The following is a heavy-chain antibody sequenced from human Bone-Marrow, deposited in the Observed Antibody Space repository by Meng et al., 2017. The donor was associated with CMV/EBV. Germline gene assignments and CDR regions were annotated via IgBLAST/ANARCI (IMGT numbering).Heavy chain of an antibody. Sequence: GESLKISCAASGFTFNDYYMTWIRQAPGKGLEWVSYISNSGTAIYYADSVKGRFTISRDNAKDSLYLQMNSLRAEDTAVYYCARVCIVVVPAQYLPPNYFDYWGQGTLVTVSS. CDR3: ARVCIVVVPAQYLPPNYFDY. J-gene: IGHJ4*02. V-gene: IGHV3-11*04. CDR1: GFTFNDYY. CDR2: ISNSGTAI. D-gene: IGHD2-2*01.